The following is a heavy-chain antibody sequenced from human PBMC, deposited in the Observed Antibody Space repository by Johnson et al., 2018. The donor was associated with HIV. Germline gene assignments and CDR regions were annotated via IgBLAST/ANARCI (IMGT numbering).Heavy chain of an antibody. V-gene: IGHV3-66*01. D-gene: IGHD6-13*01. CDR3: ARPQVAAAGRVVGNVESGDDAFDI. J-gene: IGHJ3*02. CDR1: GFNVTSHY. Sequence: VQLVESGGALVQPGGSLRLSCAASGFNVTSHYMNWVRQAPGKGLEWVPLIYSGGTTYYTDSVKGRFSISRDNSKNSLYLQMNSLRAEDTALYYCARPQVAAAGRVVGNVESGDDAFDIWGQGTMVTVSS. CDR2: IYSGGTT.